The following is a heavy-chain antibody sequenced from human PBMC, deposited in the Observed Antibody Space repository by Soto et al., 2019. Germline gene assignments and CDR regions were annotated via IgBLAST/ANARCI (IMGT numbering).Heavy chain of an antibody. Sequence: GASVKVSCKASGYTFTSYGISWVRQAPGQGLEWMGWISAYNGDTNYAQNLQGRVTMTTDTSTSTAYMELRSLRSDDTAVYYCARNHLFTVPTNGHNWFDPWGQGTLVTVSS. CDR3: ARNHLFTVPTNGHNWFDP. CDR2: ISAYNGDT. V-gene: IGHV1-18*01. CDR1: GYTFTSYG. D-gene: IGHD2-8*02. J-gene: IGHJ5*02.